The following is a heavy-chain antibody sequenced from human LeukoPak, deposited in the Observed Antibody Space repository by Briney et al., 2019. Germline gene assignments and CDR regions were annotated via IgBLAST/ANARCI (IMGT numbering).Heavy chain of an antibody. D-gene: IGHD6-19*01. CDR3: AKDPHPRNIAVAADY. V-gene: IGHV3-23*01. Sequence: GGSLRLSCAASGFTFSSYAMSWVRQAPGKGLEWVSAISRSGGSTYYADSVEGRFTISRDNSKNTLYQQMNSLRAEDTAVYYCAKDPHPRNIAVAADYWGQGTLVTVSS. CDR2: ISRSGGST. CDR1: GFTFSSYA. J-gene: IGHJ4*02.